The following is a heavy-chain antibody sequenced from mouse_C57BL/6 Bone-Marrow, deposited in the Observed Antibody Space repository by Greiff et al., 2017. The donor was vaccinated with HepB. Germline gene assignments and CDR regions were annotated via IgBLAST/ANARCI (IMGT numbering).Heavy chain of an antibody. D-gene: IGHD2-2*01. CDR1: GYTFTSYW. CDR2: IDPSDSNT. V-gene: IGHV1-69*01. CDR3: ARWLRRAMDY. Sequence: QVQLQQPGAELVMPGASVKLSCKASGYTFTSYWMHWVKQRPGQGLEWIGEIDPSDSNTNYNQKFKGKSTLTVDKSSSTAYMQLSSLTSEDSAVYYCARWLRRAMDYWGQGTSVTVSS. J-gene: IGHJ4*01.